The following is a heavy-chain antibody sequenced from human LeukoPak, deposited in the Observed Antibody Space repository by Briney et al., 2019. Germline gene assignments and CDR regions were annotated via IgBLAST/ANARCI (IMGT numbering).Heavy chain of an antibody. CDR3: TTGEVPAAADAFDI. D-gene: IGHD2-2*01. CDR1: GFTFSNAR. CDR2: IKSKTDGGTT. Sequence: PGGSLRLSCAATGFTFSNARMSWVRQAPGKGLEWVGRIKSKTDGGTTDYAAPVKGRFTISRDDSKNTLYLQMNSLKTEDTAVYYCTTGEVPAAADAFDIWGQGTMVTVSS. V-gene: IGHV3-15*01. J-gene: IGHJ3*02.